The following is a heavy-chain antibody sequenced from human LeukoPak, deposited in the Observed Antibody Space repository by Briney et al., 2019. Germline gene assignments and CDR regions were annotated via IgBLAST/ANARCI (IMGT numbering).Heavy chain of an antibody. Sequence: PSETLSLTCTVSGGSITSYYWSWIRQPPGKGLEWIGYIYYSGSTNYNPSLKSRVTISVDTSKNQFSLKLSSVTAADTAIYYCVRQPYISGAYYFDYWGQGTLVTVSS. CDR3: VRQPYISGAYYFDY. D-gene: IGHD3-22*01. J-gene: IGHJ4*02. V-gene: IGHV4-59*08. CDR1: GGSITSYY. CDR2: IYYSGST.